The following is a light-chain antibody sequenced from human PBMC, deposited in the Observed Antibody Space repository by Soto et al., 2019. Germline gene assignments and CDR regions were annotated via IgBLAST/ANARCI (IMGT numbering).Light chain of an antibody. CDR3: QEAGSFPIT. CDR1: QNISTW. J-gene: IGKJ5*01. Sequence: DIQMTQSPSSMSASVGDRVTITCRASQNISTWLAWYQQKPGTAPKLLIYAASSLKSGVPSRFSGSGSGTDFTLTITSLQPEDFATYHCQEAGSFPITFGQGTRLEIK. CDR2: AAS. V-gene: IGKV1-12*01.